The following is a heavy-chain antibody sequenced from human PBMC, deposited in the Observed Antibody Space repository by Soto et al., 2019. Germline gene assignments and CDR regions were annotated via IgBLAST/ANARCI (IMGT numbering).Heavy chain of an antibody. D-gene: IGHD2-2*01. Sequence: QVQLVESGGGLVKPGGSLRLSCAASGFTLSDYYMSWIRQAPGEGLEWVSYISSSGSTIYYADSVKGRFTISRDNAKNSLYLQMNSLRAEDTAVYYCARDPEDIVVVPAATRPVDYWGQGTLVTVSS. V-gene: IGHV3-11*01. CDR3: ARDPEDIVVVPAATRPVDY. CDR1: GFTLSDYY. CDR2: ISSSGSTI. J-gene: IGHJ4*02.